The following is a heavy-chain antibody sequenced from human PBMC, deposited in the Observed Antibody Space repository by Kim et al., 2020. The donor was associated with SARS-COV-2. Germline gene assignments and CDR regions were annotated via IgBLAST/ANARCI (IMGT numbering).Heavy chain of an antibody. CDR1: GHPITSGYF. D-gene: IGHD3-22*01. CDR2: IYQSGTT. J-gene: IGHJ4*02. V-gene: IGHV4-38-2*02. CDR3: TSKYYYDSSGDYYADW. Sequence: SETLSLTCTVSGHPITSGYFWGWIRQSPGKGLEWLGSIYQSGTTYYNPSLKSRVTISIDTSKSQFSLRLNSVTAADTAVYYCTSKYYYDSSGDYYADWWGQGTLVTVPS.